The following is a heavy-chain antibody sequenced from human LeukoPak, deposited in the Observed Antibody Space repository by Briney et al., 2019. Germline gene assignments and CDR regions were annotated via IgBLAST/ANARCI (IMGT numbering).Heavy chain of an antibody. V-gene: IGHV4-61*02. J-gene: IGHJ4*02. Sequence: SQTLSLTCTVSGGSISSGSYYWSWIRQPAGKGLEWIGRIYTSGSTNYNPSLKSRVTMSVDTSKNQFSLKLSSVTAADTAVYYCARAEQWLVPYYFNYWGQGALVTVSS. CDR2: IYTSGST. CDR1: GGSISSGSYY. D-gene: IGHD6-19*01. CDR3: ARAEQWLVPYYFNY.